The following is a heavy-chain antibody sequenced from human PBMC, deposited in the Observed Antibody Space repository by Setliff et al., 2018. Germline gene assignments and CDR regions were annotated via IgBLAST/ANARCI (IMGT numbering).Heavy chain of an antibody. V-gene: IGHV4-59*01. J-gene: IGHJ4*03. CDR3: ARALRSPLGGTAFVPVHFDP. D-gene: IGHD3-16*01. Sequence: PSETLSLTCSASGMSITSYYWSWIRQSPGRGLEWIGYIYYTGSTTYSPSLKSRVTISPDTSKNQFHLTVKSVTEADTAVYYCARALRSPLGGTAFVPVHFDPWGQGTMVTVSS. CDR2: IYYTGST. CDR1: GMSITSYY.